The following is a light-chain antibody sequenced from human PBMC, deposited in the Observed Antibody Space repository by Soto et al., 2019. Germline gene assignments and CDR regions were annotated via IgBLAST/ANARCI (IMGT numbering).Light chain of an antibody. CDR1: SSNIGASYD. CDR2: TNN. V-gene: IGLV1-44*01. Sequence: QSVLTQPPSVSGAPGQRVTISCTGSSSNIGASYDVHWYQQLPGTAPKLLIYTNNQRPSGVSDRFSGSKSGTSASLAISGLQSGDEADYYCAAWDDSLNGVVFGGGTKLTVL. J-gene: IGLJ2*01. CDR3: AAWDDSLNGVV.